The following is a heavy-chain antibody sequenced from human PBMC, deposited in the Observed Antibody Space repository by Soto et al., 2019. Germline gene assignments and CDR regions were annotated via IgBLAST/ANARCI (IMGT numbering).Heavy chain of an antibody. Sequence: GGSLRLSCAASGFTFSSYAMSWVRQAPGKGLEWVSAISGSGGSTYYADSVKGRFTISRDNSKNTLYLQMNSLRAEDTAVYYCAKDPNPSPYDIGTWFDPWGQGTLVTVSS. CDR2: ISGSGGST. J-gene: IGHJ5*02. D-gene: IGHD3-9*01. V-gene: IGHV3-23*01. CDR3: AKDPNPSPYDIGTWFDP. CDR1: GFTFSSYA.